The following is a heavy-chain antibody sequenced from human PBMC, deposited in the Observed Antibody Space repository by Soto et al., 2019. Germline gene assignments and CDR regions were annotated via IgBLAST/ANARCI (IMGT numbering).Heavy chain of an antibody. Sequence: QVQLVQSGAEVKKPGASVKVSCKASGYTFTSYAMHWVRQAPGQRLEWMGWINAGNGNTKYSQKFQGRVTITRDTSASTAYMELSSLRSEDTAVYYCARGYCSSTSCRNYYYYYYMDVWGKGTTVTVSS. J-gene: IGHJ6*03. D-gene: IGHD2-2*01. V-gene: IGHV1-3*01. CDR2: INAGNGNT. CDR3: ARGYCSSTSCRNYYYYYYMDV. CDR1: GYTFTSYA.